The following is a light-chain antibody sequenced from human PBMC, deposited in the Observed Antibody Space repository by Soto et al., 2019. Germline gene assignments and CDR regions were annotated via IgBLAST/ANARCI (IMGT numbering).Light chain of an antibody. J-gene: IGKJ1*01. Sequence: ENVLTQSPDTLSLSPGERATLSCRASQSVSSSYLAWYQQKPGQAPRLLIYNASSRATGIPDRFSGGGSKTDFALTINRLEPEDFAVYYCQQCGSSPWTFGRGTKVDIK. CDR1: QSVSSSY. CDR3: QQCGSSPWT. V-gene: IGKV3-20*01. CDR2: NAS.